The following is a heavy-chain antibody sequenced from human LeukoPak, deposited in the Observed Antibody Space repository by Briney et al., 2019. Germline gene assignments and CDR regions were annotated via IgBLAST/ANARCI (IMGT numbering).Heavy chain of an antibody. J-gene: IGHJ4*02. D-gene: IGHD1-26*01. V-gene: IGHV4-38-2*01. CDR3: ARLLSDPDY. CDR2: IYHSGST. Sequence: PSETLSLTCAVSGYSISSGYYWGWIRQPPGKGLEWTGSIYHSGSTYYNPSLKSRVTISVDTSKNQFSLKLSSVTAADTAVYYCARLLSDPDYWGQGTLVTVSS. CDR1: GYSISSGYY.